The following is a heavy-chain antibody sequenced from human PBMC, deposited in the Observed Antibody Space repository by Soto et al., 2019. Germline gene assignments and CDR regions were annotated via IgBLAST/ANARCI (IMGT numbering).Heavy chain of an antibody. J-gene: IGHJ3*02. CDR1: GFTFSSYG. CDR3: AKLVHCSGGSCYTGDSFDI. CDR2: ISYDGSNK. Sequence: GGSLRLSCAASGFTFSSYGMHWVRQAPGKGLEWVAVISYDGSNKYYADYVKGRFTISRDNSKNTLYLQMNSLSAEDTAVYYCAKLVHCSGGSCYTGDSFDIWGQGTMVTVSS. D-gene: IGHD2-15*01. V-gene: IGHV3-30*18.